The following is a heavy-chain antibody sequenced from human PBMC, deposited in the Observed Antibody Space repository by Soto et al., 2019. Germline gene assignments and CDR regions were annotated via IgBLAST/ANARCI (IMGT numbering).Heavy chain of an antibody. CDR1: GYTFTSYA. J-gene: IGHJ4*02. V-gene: IGHV1-3*01. CDR2: INAGNGNT. CDR3: ASPYYYDSSGYYGSFDY. Sequence: ASVKVSCKASGYTFTSYAMHWVRQAPGQRLEWMGWINAGNGNTKYSQKFQGRATITRDTSASTAYMELSSLRSEDTAVYYCASPYYYDSSGYYGSFDYWGQGTLVTVSS. D-gene: IGHD3-22*01.